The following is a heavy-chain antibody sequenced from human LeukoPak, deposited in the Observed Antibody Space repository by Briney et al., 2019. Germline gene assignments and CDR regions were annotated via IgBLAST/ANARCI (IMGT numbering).Heavy chain of an antibody. CDR2: ISSSGSTI. V-gene: IGHV3-11*01. CDR1: GFTFSDYY. D-gene: IGHD3-3*01. J-gene: IGHJ4*02. Sequence: GGSLRLSCAASGFTFSDYYMSWIRQAPGKGLEWVSYISSSGSTIYYADSVKGRFTISRDNAKNSLYLQMNSLRAEDTAVYYCARIPYYDFWSGYYYDYWGQGTLVTVSS. CDR3: ARIPYYDFWSGYYYDY.